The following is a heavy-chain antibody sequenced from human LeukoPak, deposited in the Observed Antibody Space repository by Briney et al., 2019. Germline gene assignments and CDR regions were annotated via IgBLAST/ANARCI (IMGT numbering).Heavy chain of an antibody. Sequence: PGGSLRLSCAASGFTVSSNYMSWVRQAPGKGLEWVSVIYSGGSTYYADSVKGRFTISSDNSKNTLYLQMNSLRAEDTAVYYCAKTRKYYYDSSGYYIDYWGQGTLVTVSS. J-gene: IGHJ4*02. D-gene: IGHD3-22*01. CDR1: GFTVSSNY. CDR3: AKTRKYYYDSSGYYIDY. V-gene: IGHV3-53*01. CDR2: IYSGGST.